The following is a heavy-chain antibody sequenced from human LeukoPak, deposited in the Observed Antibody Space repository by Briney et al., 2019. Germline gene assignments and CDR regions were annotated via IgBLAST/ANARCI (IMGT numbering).Heavy chain of an antibody. CDR3: AKEAGIAATVGAFDI. J-gene: IGHJ3*02. D-gene: IGHD6-13*01. Sequence: GGSLRLSCAASGFTFDDYAMHWVRQAPGKGLEWVSGISWNSGSIGYADSVKGRFTITRDNAKNSLYLQMNSLRAEDMALYYCAKEAGIAATVGAFDIWGQGTMVTVSS. V-gene: IGHV3-9*03. CDR2: ISWNSGSI. CDR1: GFTFDDYA.